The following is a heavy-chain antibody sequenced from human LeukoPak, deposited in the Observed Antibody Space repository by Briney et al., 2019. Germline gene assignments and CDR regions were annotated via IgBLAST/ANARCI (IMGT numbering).Heavy chain of an antibody. J-gene: IGHJ4*02. Sequence: GGSLRLSCTASGFTFGDYAMSWVRQAPGKGLEWVGFIRSKAYGGTTEYAASVKGRFTISRDDSKSIAYLQMNSLKTEDTAVYYCTRDPLVDQLLPRYFDYWGQGTLVTVSS. V-gene: IGHV3-49*04. CDR3: TRDPLVDQLLPRYFDY. CDR1: GFTFGDYA. D-gene: IGHD2-2*01. CDR2: IRSKAYGGTT.